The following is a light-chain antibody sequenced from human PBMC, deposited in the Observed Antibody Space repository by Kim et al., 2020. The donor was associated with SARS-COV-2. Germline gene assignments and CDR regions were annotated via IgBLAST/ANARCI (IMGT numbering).Light chain of an antibody. V-gene: IGLV3-1*01. CDR1: KLGDKY. Sequence: VSQGQPASIPCSGDKLGDKYACWYQQKPGQSPMLVIYQDNKRPSGIPERFSGSNSGNTATLTISGTQAMDEADYYCQAWDRSTYVFGTGTKVTVL. J-gene: IGLJ1*01. CDR3: QAWDRSTYV. CDR2: QDN.